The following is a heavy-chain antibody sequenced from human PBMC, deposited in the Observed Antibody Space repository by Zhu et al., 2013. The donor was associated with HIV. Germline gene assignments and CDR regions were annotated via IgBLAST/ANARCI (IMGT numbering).Heavy chain of an antibody. J-gene: IGHJ4*02. D-gene: IGHD3-10*01. V-gene: IGHV4-34*01. Sequence: QVQLQQWGAGLLKPSETLSLTCAVYGGSFSGYYWSWIRQPPGKGLEWIGEINHSGSTNYNPSLKSRVTISVDTSKNQFSLKLSSVTAADTAVYYCAREGGLLWFGKSYFDYWGQGTLVTVSS. CDR2: INHSGST. CDR3: AREGGLLWFGKSYFDY. CDR1: GGSFSGYY.